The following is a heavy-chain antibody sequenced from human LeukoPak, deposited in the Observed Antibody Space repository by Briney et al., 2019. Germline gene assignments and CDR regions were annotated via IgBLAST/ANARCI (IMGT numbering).Heavy chain of an antibody. Sequence: GGSLRLSCAASGFTFSGYAMSWVRQAPGKGLEWVSVISGSGDITYYADSVKGRFTISRDNSKNTLYLQMNSVRAEDTAVYYCANDRRYYDYWGQGTLVTVSS. V-gene: IGHV3-23*01. CDR3: ANDRRYYDY. J-gene: IGHJ4*02. CDR1: GFTFSGYA. CDR2: ISGSGDIT.